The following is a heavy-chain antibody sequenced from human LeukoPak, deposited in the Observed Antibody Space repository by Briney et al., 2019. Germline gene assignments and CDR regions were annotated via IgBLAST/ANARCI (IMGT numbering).Heavy chain of an antibody. CDR2: IIPILGIA. Sequence: AATVKVSCKASGGTFSSYTISWVRQAPGQGLEWMGRIIPILGIANYAQKFQGRVAITADKSTSTAYMELSSLRSEDTAVYYCARASARYSYGALEYWGQGTLVTVSS. CDR1: GGTFSSYT. J-gene: IGHJ4*02. CDR3: ARASARYSYGALEY. D-gene: IGHD5-18*01. V-gene: IGHV1-69*02.